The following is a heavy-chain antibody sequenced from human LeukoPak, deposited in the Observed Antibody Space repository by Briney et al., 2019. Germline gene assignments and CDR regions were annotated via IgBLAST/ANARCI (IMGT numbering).Heavy chain of an antibody. CDR2: ISTTSSSI. CDR3: AKDRGY. J-gene: IGHJ4*02. Sequence: GGSLRLSCAASGFTFRDYFMSWVRQAPGKGLEWIAYISTTSSSIYYADSVKGRFTVSRDNANDSLYLHLTSLRAEDTAVYYCAKDRGYWGQGTLVTVSS. D-gene: IGHD5-24*01. CDR1: GFTFRDYF. V-gene: IGHV3-11*01.